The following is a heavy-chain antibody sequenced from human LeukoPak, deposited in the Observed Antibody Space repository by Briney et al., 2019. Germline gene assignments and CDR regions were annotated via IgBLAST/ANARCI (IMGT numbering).Heavy chain of an antibody. CDR1: GGSISSSSYY. Sequence: SETLSLTCTVSGGSISSSSYYWGWIRQPPGKGLEWIGSIYYSGSTYYNPSLKSRVTISVDTSKNQFSLKLNSVTAADTAVYYCARHQGSIVVVPAAPTAGNAFDIWGQGTMVTVSS. D-gene: IGHD2-2*01. J-gene: IGHJ3*02. CDR2: IYYSGST. V-gene: IGHV4-39*01. CDR3: ARHQGSIVVVPAAPTAGNAFDI.